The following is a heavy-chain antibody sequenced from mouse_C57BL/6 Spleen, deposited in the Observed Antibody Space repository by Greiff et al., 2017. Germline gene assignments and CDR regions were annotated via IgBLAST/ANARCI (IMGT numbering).Heavy chain of an antibody. D-gene: IGHD1-1*01. J-gene: IGHJ2*01. V-gene: IGHV1-50*01. CDR3: ARWGYGSSWDY. CDR2: IDPSDSYT. Sequence: VKLQQPGAELVKPGASVKLSCKASGYTFTSYWMQWVKQRPGQGLEWIGEIDPSDSYTNYNQKFKGKATLTVDTSSSTAYMQLSSLTSEDSAVYYCARWGYGSSWDYWGQGTTLTVSS. CDR1: GYTFTSYW.